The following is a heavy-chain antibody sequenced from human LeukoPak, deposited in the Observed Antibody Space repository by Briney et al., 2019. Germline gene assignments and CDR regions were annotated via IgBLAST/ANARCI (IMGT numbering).Heavy chain of an antibody. D-gene: IGHD1-26*01. CDR3: AGDTGSYGYYFDY. CDR1: GGSVSSGSYY. Sequence: SETLSLTCTVSGGSVSSGSYYWTWIRQPPGKGLEWIGYIHYSGSTNYNPSLKSRVTISVDTSKNQFSLKLSSVTAAGTAVYYCAGDTGSYGYYFDYWGQGTLVTVSS. V-gene: IGHV4-61*01. CDR2: IHYSGST. J-gene: IGHJ4*02.